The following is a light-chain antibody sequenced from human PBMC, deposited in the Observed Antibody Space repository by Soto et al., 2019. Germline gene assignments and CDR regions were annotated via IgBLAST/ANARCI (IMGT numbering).Light chain of an antibody. CDR3: SSYTARSTWV. CDR1: SSDVGGYNY. V-gene: IGLV2-14*01. CDR2: EVS. Sequence: QSALTQPASVSGSPGQSITISCTGPSSDVGGYNYVSWYQQHPGTSPKLMIYEVSNRPSGVSNRFSGSKSGNTASLIISGLQAEDEGDYYCSSYTARSTWVFGGGTKLTVL. J-gene: IGLJ3*02.